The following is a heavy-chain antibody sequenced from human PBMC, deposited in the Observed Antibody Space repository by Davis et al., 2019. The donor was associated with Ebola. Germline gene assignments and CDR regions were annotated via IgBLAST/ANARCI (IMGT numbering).Heavy chain of an antibody. J-gene: IGHJ4*02. D-gene: IGHD2-15*01. CDR1: GFSFNSYG. CDR3: VSAGWDH. CDR2: ISASGDSA. V-gene: IGHV3-23*01. Sequence: GGSLRLSCVVSGFSFNSYGMSWVRQAPAKGLEYVSSISASGDSAYYADSVKGRFTISRDNAKNSLYLQLNTLRDEDTAVYFCVSAGWDHWGQGTLVTVSS.